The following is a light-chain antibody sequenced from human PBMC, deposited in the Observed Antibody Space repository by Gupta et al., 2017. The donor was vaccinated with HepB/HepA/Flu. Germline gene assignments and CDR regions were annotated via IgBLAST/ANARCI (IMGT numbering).Light chain of an antibody. CDR3: GTWDGRTKI. V-gene: IGLV1-51*02. CDR2: EDN. CDR1: GNNY. J-gene: IGLJ1*01. Sequence: GNNYVSWYQQLPGTAPKLLIYEDNKRPSGIPDRFSASKSGTSATLDITGLQTGDEADYYCGTWDGRTKIFGTGTKLTVL.